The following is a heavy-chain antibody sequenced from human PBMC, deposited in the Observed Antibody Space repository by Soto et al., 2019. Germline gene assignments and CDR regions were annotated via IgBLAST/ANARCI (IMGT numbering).Heavy chain of an antibody. Sequence: QVKLVQSGAAGKKPGASVKVSCKASGYTFTTYAMHWVRQAPGQRHEWLGWINGDNGNTKYSQKCQRRVTITRDKSESKGYIEHSNHQSEDTAGYHCTRDQLGGSPFDHWGPGTRVTVSS. CDR1: GYTFTTYA. V-gene: IGHV1-3*01. CDR3: TRDQLGGSPFDH. J-gene: IGHJ5*02. D-gene: IGHD1-26*01. CDR2: INGDNGNT.